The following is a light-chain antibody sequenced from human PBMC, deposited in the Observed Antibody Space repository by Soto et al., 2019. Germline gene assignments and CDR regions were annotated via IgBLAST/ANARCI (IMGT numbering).Light chain of an antibody. Sequence: DIQMTQSPSTLSASVGDRVTITGRASQSISTWLAWYQQKSWKVPKLLIYDISTLKSGVPSRFSGSGSGTEFSLPISSRQPDDFATCYCQQYHSYSYSFGQGTKLEI. CDR3: QQYHSYSYS. CDR2: DIS. V-gene: IGKV1-5*01. J-gene: IGKJ2*01. CDR1: QSISTW.